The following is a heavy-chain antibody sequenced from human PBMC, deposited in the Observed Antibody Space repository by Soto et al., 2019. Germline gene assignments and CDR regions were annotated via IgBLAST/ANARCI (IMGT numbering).Heavy chain of an antibody. D-gene: IGHD6-6*01. Sequence: TSETLSLTCTVSGGSISSYYWSWIRQPPGKGLEWIGYIYYSGSTNYNPSLKSRVTISVDTSKNQFSLKLSSVTAADTAVYYCARSPLEYSSSSNWFDPWGQGTLVTVS. CDR3: ARSPLEYSSSSNWFDP. V-gene: IGHV4-59*01. CDR2: IYYSGST. J-gene: IGHJ5*02. CDR1: GGSISSYY.